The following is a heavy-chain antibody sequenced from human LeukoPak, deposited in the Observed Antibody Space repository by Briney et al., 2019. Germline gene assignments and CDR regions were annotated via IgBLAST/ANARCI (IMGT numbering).Heavy chain of an antibody. CDR3: ARDNRITMVRGVSGWFDP. V-gene: IGHV4-30-2*01. CDR2: IYHSGST. Sequence: PSQTLSLTCTVSGGSVSSGDYYWSWIRQPPGKGLEWIGYIYHSGSTYYNPSLKSRVTISVDRSKNQFSLKLSSVTAADTAVYYCARDNRITMVRGVSGWFDPWGQGTLVTVSS. D-gene: IGHD3-10*01. CDR1: GGSVSSGDYY. J-gene: IGHJ5*02.